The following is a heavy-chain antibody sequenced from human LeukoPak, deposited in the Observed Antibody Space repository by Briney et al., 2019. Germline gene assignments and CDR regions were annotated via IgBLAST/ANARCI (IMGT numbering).Heavy chain of an antibody. Sequence: GGSLRLSCAASGFTFSTYSMNWVRQAPGKGLEWVSGISWNSGSIGYADSVKGRFTISRDNAKNSLYLQMNSLSAEDTALYYCAKDVNFDWLFGWFDPWGQGTLVTVSS. CDR2: ISWNSGSI. CDR3: AKDVNFDWLFGWFDP. V-gene: IGHV3-9*01. J-gene: IGHJ5*02. D-gene: IGHD3-9*01. CDR1: GFTFSTYS.